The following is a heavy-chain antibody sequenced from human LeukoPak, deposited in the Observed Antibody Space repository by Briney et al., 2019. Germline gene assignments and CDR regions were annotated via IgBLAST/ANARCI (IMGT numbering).Heavy chain of an antibody. J-gene: IGHJ4*02. CDR1: GFTSSTYW. Sequence: PGGSLRLSCAASGFTSSTYWTHWVRQAPGKGLVWVSHINSDGSSTDYADSVKGRFTISRDNSKNTLYLQMNSLRAEDTAVYYCAKDTGPGDYWGQGTLVTVSS. CDR2: INSDGSST. V-gene: IGHV3-74*01. D-gene: IGHD1-14*01. CDR3: AKDTGPGDY.